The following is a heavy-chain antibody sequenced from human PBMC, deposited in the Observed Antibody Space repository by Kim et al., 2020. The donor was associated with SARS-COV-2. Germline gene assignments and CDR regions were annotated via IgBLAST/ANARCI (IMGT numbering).Heavy chain of an antibody. V-gene: IGHV4-39*01. Sequence: SETLSLTCTVSGGSISSSSYYWGWIRQPPGKGLEWIGSIYYSGSTYYNPSLKSRVTISVDTSKNQFSLKLSSVTAADTAVYYCARHVAMSIAAAAHWFDPWGQGTLVTVSS. CDR3: ARHVAMSIAAAAHWFDP. D-gene: IGHD6-13*01. CDR2: IYYSGST. CDR1: GGSISSSSYY. J-gene: IGHJ5*02.